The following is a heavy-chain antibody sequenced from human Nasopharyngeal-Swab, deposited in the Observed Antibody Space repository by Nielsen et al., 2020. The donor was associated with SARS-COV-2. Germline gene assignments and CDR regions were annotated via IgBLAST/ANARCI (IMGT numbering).Heavy chain of an antibody. CDR2: IIPIFGTA. D-gene: IGHD3-9*01. Sequence: SVKVSCKASGGTFSSYAISWVRQAPGQGLEWMGGIIPIFGTANYAQKFQGRVTITADESTSPAYMELSSLRSEDTAVYYCARDRYDILTGYYPPPYYGMDVWGQGTTVTVSS. V-gene: IGHV1-69*13. CDR3: ARDRYDILTGYYPPPYYGMDV. CDR1: GGTFSSYA. J-gene: IGHJ6*02.